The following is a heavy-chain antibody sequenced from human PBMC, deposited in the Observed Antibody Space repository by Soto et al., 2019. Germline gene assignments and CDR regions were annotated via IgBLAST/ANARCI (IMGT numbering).Heavy chain of an antibody. CDR2: IYYSGCT. CDR3: ARAPLKGQPDCSSTSCYGLRYYYYMDV. CDR1: GGAISSCY. V-gene: IGHV4-59*01. J-gene: IGHJ6*03. Sequence: PSETMSLTCTVSGGAISSCYWSWIRQPPGKGLEWIGYIYYSGCTNYNPSLKSRVTISVDTSKNQFSLKLSSVTAADTAVYYCARAPLKGQPDCSSTSCYGLRYYYYMDVWGKGTTVTVSS. D-gene: IGHD2-2*01.